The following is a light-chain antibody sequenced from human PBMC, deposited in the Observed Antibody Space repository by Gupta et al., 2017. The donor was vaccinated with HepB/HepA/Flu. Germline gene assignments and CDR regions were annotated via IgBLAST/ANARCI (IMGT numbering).Light chain of an antibody. Sequence: DIQMTQSPSTLSASVGDRVIITCRASQSISSWLAWYQQKPGKAPKLLIYKASSLVRGVPSRFSASASWTEFTLTMSSLQLDDFATHYCQQDTSYCQAFGQGTKLEIK. CDR3: QQDTSYCQA. CDR1: QSISSW. J-gene: IGKJ2*01. CDR2: KAS. V-gene: IGKV1-5*03.